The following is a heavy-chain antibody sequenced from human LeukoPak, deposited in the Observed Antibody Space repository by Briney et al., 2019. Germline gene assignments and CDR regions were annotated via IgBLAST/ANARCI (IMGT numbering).Heavy chain of an antibody. V-gene: IGHV3-30*02. J-gene: IGHJ4*02. CDR3: AKDDPFFDY. Sequence: PGGSLRLSCAASRFTFSTYGMHWVCQAPGKGLEWVAFIRYDGNKENYADSVKGRFTISRDNSKNTVYLQMDSLRTEDTAVYYCAKDDPFFDYWGQGTLVTVSS. CDR1: RFTFSTYG. CDR2: IRYDGNKE.